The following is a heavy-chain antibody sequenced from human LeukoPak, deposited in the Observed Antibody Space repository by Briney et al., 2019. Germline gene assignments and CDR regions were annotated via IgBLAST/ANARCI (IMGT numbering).Heavy chain of an antibody. J-gene: IGHJ3*01. CDR2: IFHTGHS. V-gene: IGHV4-59*08. CDR1: GGSISTFY. CDR3: ARHPFSDGFDL. Sequence: PSETLSLTCTVSGGSISTFYWSWLRQPPGKGLEWIGYIFHTGHSNHNPSLKGRVTISVDTSKNQFSLSLNSVTAADTAMYYCARHPFSDGFDLWGQGTMVTVSS.